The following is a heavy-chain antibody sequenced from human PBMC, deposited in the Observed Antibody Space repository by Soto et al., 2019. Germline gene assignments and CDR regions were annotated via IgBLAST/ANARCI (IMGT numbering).Heavy chain of an antibody. CDR2: IYYSGST. Sequence: SETLSLTCTVSGGSVSSGSYYWSWIRQPPGKGLEWIGYIYYSGSTNYNPSLKSRVTISVDTSKNQFSLKLSSVTAADTAVYYCARKGAYYYYYGMDVWGQGTTVTVSS. J-gene: IGHJ6*02. D-gene: IGHD1-26*01. CDR1: GGSVSSGSYY. V-gene: IGHV4-61*01. CDR3: ARKGAYYYYYGMDV.